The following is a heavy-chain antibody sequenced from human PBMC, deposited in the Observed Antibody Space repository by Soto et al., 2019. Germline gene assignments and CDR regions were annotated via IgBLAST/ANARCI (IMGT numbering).Heavy chain of an antibody. J-gene: IGHJ6*02. Sequence: ASVKVSCKVSGYTLTELSMHWVRQAPGKGLEWMGGFDPEDGETIYAQKFQGRVTMTEDTSTDTAYMELSSLRSEDTAVYYCATGGGSSVWYKIGQYYYYGMDVWGQGTTVTVSS. D-gene: IGHD6-19*01. CDR2: FDPEDGET. CDR1: GYTLTELS. V-gene: IGHV1-24*01. CDR3: ATGGGSSVWYKIGQYYYYGMDV.